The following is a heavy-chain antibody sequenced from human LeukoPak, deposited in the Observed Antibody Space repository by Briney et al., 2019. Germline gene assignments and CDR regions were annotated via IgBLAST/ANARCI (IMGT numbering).Heavy chain of an antibody. CDR2: ISYDGSNK. D-gene: IGHD4-11*01. CDR3: AREYSNNRYYYYGMDV. J-gene: IGHJ6*02. Sequence: GGSLRLSYAASGFTFSSYAMHWVCQAPGKGLEWVAVISYDGSNKYYADSVKGRFTISRDNSKNTLYLQMNSLRAEDTAVYYCAREYSNNRYYYYGMDVWGQGTTVTVSS. V-gene: IGHV3-30-3*01. CDR1: GFTFSSYA.